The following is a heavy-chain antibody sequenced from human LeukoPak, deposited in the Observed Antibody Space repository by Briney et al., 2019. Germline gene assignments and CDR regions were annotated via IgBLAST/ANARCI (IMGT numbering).Heavy chain of an antibody. CDR3: ARGSGGSYYYHYYGMDV. D-gene: IGHD1-26*01. CDR1: GYTFTSYD. V-gene: IGHV1-8*01. CDR2: MNPNSGNT. J-gene: IGHJ6*02. Sequence: ASVKVSCKASGYTFTSYDINWVRQATGQGLEWMGWMNPNSGNTGYAQKFQGGVTMTRNTSISTAYMELSSLRSEDTAVYYCARGSGGSYYYHYYGMDVWGQGTTVTVSS.